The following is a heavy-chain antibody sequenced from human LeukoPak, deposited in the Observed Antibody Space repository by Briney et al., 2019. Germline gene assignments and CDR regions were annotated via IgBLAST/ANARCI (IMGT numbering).Heavy chain of an antibody. CDR3: ARPRPLAAAGISSYYYYYYMDV. CDR1: GFTFSDYY. Sequence: GGSLRLSCAASGFTFSDYYMSWIRQAPGKGLERVSYISSGSSTIYYADSVKGRFTISRDNAKNSLYLQMNSLRAEDTAVYYCARPRPLAAAGISSYYYYYYMDVWGKGTTVTVSS. D-gene: IGHD6-13*01. V-gene: IGHV3-11*04. CDR2: ISSGSSTI. J-gene: IGHJ6*03.